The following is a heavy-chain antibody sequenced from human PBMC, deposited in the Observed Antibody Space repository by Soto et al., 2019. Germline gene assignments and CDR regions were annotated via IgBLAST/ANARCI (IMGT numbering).Heavy chain of an antibody. CDR1: GYTFTSYG. J-gene: IGHJ6*02. CDR2: ISAYNGNK. CDR3: EREVVVITYPAPREYYYGMDV. D-gene: IGHD3-22*01. V-gene: IGHV1-18*01. Sequence: QVQLVQSGAEVKKPGASVKVSCKASGYTFTSYGISWVRQAPGQGLEWMGWISAYNGNKNYAQKLQGRVTMTTDTATXXAXMXXRSLRSDDTAVYYCEREVVVITYPAPREYYYGMDVWGQGTTVTVSS.